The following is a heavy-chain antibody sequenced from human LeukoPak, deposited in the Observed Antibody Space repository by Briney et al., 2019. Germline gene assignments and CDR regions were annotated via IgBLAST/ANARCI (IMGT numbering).Heavy chain of an antibody. J-gene: IGHJ4*02. V-gene: IGHV5-51*01. Sequence: GESLKISCKGSGYNFISYWIGWVRQMPGKGLEWMGVIYPGDSDTRYSPSFQGQVTISADKSISTAYLQWSSLKASDTAMYYCARVNILGATSPFDYWGQGTLVTVSS. CDR1: GYNFISYW. CDR3: ARVNILGATSPFDY. D-gene: IGHD1-26*01. CDR2: IYPGDSDT.